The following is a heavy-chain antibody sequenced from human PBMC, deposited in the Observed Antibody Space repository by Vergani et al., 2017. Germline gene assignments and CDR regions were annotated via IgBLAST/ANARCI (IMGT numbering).Heavy chain of an antibody. CDR1: GGSISSSSYY. J-gene: IGHJ4*02. CDR2: IYYSGST. D-gene: IGHD7-27*01. V-gene: IGHV4-39*01. Sequence: QLQLPESGPGLVKPSETLSLTCTVSGGSISSSSYYWGWIRQPPGKGLGLIGSIYYSGSTYYNPSLKSRVTISVYTSKNQFSLKLSSVTAADTAVYYCARRNWDWGQGTLVTVSS. CDR3: ARRNWD.